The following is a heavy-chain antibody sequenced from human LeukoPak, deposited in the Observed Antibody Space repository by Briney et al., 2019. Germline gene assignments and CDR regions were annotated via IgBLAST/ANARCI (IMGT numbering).Heavy chain of an antibody. J-gene: IGHJ4*02. CDR2: IYYSGST. CDR1: GGSISNYY. Sequence: SETLSLTCTVSGGSISNYYWSWIRQPPGKGLEFIGYIYYSGSTNYNPSLKSRVTISLDTSKNQFSLKLTSVTAADKAVYYCAREKPSRGYYDYWGQGTLVTVSS. D-gene: IGHD3-22*01. CDR3: AREKPSRGYYDY. V-gene: IGHV4-59*01.